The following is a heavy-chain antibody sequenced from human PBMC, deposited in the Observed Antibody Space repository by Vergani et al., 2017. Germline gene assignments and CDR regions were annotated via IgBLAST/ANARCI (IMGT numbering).Heavy chain of an antibody. Sequence: EVQLVESGGGIVKPGGSLRLSCVASGFSFRNAWMHWVRRTPGKGLEWVGRIKSTFDRGTTDYAAAVKGRFTISRDDSKNTLFLQMNGLKTEDSGVYYCTTDPRYCGDGSCYWLRDHHYYGMDVWGQGTTVTVSS. CDR3: TTDPRYCGDGSCYWLRDHHYYGMDV. D-gene: IGHD2-21*01. CDR1: GFSFRNAW. CDR2: IKSTFDRGTT. V-gene: IGHV3-15*07. J-gene: IGHJ6*02.